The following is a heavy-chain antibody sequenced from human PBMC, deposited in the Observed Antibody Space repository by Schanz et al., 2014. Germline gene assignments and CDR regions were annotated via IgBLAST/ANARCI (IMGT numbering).Heavy chain of an antibody. CDR3: AKWEDIVPEPEPMRGWFDS. V-gene: IGHV3-23*04. J-gene: IGHJ5*01. Sequence: EVRLVESGGGLVQPGGSLRLSCVASGFNFYTSAMTWVRQAPGKGLEWVSVISARGEVSKYSDSVKGRFIVSRDNSRATLFLQMDRLRAADTAFYYCAKWEDIVPEPEPMRGWFDSWGQGILVTVSS. CDR2: ISARGEVS. D-gene: IGHD2-8*01. CDR1: GFNFYTSA.